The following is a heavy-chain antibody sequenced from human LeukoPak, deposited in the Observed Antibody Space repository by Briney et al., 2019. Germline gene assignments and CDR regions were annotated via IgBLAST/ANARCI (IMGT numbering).Heavy chain of an antibody. CDR3: ARTEVEPPGYYYGMDV. J-gene: IGHJ6*02. CDR2: IYSGGST. V-gene: IGHV3-53*01. CDR1: GFTVSSNY. Sequence: PGGSLRLSCAASGFTVSSNYMSWVRQAPGKGLEWVSVIYSGGSTYYADSVKGRFTISRDNSENTLYLQMNSLRAEDTAVYYCARTEVEPPGYYYGMDVWGQGTTVTVSS.